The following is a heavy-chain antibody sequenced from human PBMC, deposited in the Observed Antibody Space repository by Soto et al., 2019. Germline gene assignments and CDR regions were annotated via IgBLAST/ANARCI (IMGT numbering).Heavy chain of an antibody. D-gene: IGHD3-9*01. CDR1: GGSISSYY. Sequence: QVQLQESGPGLVKPSETLSLTCTVSGGSISSYYWSWIRQPAGKGLEWIGRIYTSGSTNYNPSLKSRVTMSVDTSKNQFSLKLSSVTAADTAVYYCAREGGNDILTGYYHYYYYGMDVWGQGTTVTVSS. J-gene: IGHJ6*02. V-gene: IGHV4-4*07. CDR3: AREGGNDILTGYYHYYYYGMDV. CDR2: IYTSGST.